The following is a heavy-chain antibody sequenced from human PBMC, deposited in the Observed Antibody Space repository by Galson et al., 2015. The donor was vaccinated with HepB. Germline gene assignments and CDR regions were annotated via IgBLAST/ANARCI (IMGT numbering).Heavy chain of an antibody. Sequence: SVKVSCKASGDTLCSYTLTWVRQAPGQGLEWMGGIMPSFGVPSYAPRFQDRVTITADKSTNTAYMELSGLTSEDTAVYYCARDDPYCSGASCYFGYWGQGTLVTVSS. CDR1: GDTLCSYT. CDR2: IMPSFGVP. D-gene: IGHD2-15*01. V-gene: IGHV1-69*10. CDR3: ARDDPYCSGASCYFGY. J-gene: IGHJ4*02.